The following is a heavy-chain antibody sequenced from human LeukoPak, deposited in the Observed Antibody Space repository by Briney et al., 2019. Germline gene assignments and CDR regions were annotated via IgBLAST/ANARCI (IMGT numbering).Heavy chain of an antibody. Sequence: SETLSLTCTVSGGSISTSGYYWGWVRQPPGKGLEWIGSIYYTETAYYNPSLKSRVTISVDTSKNHFSLNLSSVTAADTAVYYCARDCPAYCNGSSCYYYYYMDVWGKGTTVTVSS. V-gene: IGHV4-39*07. J-gene: IGHJ6*03. CDR3: ARDCPAYCNGSSCYYYYYMDV. CDR2: IYYTETA. CDR1: GGSISTSGYY. D-gene: IGHD2-15*01.